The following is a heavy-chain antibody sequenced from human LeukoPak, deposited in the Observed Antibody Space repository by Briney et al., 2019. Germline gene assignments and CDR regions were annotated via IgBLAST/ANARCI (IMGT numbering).Heavy chain of an antibody. D-gene: IGHD6-13*01. J-gene: IGHJ4*02. CDR3: ARENSNSWYLDY. V-gene: IGHV4-59*01. Sequence: SETLSLTCTVSGGSISTYYWSWVRQPPGKGLEWIAYTYYNGDTNYNPSLKSRVTISVDTSKNQFSLKLSSVTAADTAVYYCARENSNSWYLDYWGQGTLVTVSS. CDR1: GGSISTYY. CDR2: TYYNGDT.